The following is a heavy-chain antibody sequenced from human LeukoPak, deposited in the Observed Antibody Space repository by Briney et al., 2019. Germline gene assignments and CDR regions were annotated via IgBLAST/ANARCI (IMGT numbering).Heavy chain of an antibody. V-gene: IGHV1-69*05. Sequence: SVKVSCKASGGTFSSYAISWVRQAPGQGLEWMGGIIPIFGTANYAQKFQGRVTITTDESTSTAYMELSSLRSEDTAVYYCAREDSGTHNWFDPWGQGTLVTVSS. D-gene: IGHD6-25*01. CDR1: GGTFSSYA. J-gene: IGHJ5*02. CDR3: AREDSGTHNWFDP. CDR2: IIPIFGTA.